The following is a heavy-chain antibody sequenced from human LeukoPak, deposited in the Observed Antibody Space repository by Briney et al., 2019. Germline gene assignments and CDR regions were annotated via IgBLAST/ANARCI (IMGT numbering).Heavy chain of an antibody. CDR2: INQDGSQR. Sequence: GGSLRLSCAASGFTFSIYWMTWVRQAPGKGLEWVAHINQDGSQRYYVDSVKGRFTISRDNARNSLYLQMNSLAAEDTAVYYCARGIAAAGLPEYFQHWGQGTLVTVSS. CDR3: ARGIAAAGLPEYFQH. CDR1: GFTFSIYW. J-gene: IGHJ1*01. D-gene: IGHD6-13*01. V-gene: IGHV3-7*03.